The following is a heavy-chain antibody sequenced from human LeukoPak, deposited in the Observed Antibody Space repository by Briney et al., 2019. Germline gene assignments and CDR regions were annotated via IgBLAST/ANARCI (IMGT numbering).Heavy chain of an antibody. CDR1: GFTFSSYA. D-gene: IGHD4-17*01. CDR3: AKKATERYGEGGADY. CDR2: ISGSGGST. Sequence: SGGSLRLSCAASGFTFSSYAMSWVRQAPGKGLEWVSAISGSGGSTYYADSVKGRFTISRDNSKNTLYLQMNSLRAEDTAVYYCAKKATERYGEGGADYWGQGTLVTVSS. J-gene: IGHJ4*02. V-gene: IGHV3-23*01.